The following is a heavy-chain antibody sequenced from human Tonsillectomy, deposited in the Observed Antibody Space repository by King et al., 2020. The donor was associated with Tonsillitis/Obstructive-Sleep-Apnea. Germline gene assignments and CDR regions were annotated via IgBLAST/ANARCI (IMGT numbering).Heavy chain of an antibody. J-gene: IGHJ5*02. CDR2: ISSSGRYT. CDR1: VFTFTDYY. D-gene: IGHD3-3*01. Sequence: VQLVESGGVLVKPGGSLRLSCSASVFTFTDYYMSWIRQAPGKGLEWVSSISSSGRYTNYSDSVKGRFTISRDNAKKSLYLQMNSLRAEDTAVYYCARVGTIFRVGWFDPWGQGTLVTVSS. CDR3: ARVGTIFRVGWFDP. V-gene: IGHV3-11*05.